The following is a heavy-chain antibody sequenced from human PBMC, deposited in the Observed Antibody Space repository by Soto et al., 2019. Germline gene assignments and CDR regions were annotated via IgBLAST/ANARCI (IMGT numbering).Heavy chain of an antibody. V-gene: IGHV4-31*03. CDR3: ARSGYSYGPNPLLY. Sequence: QVQLQESGPGLVKPSQTLSLTCTVSGGSISSGGYYWSWIRQHPGEGLEWIGYIYYSGSPYYNPSLKSRVTISVDTSKNQFSLKLSSVTAADTAVYYCARSGYSYGPNPLLYWGQGTLVTVSS. J-gene: IGHJ4*02. D-gene: IGHD5-18*01. CDR1: GGSISSGGYY. CDR2: IYYSGSP.